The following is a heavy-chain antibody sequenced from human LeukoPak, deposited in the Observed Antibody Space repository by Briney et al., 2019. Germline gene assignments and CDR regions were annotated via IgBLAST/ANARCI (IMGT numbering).Heavy chain of an antibody. J-gene: IGHJ5*02. CDR2: IYYGGSP. Sequence: SETLSLTCNVSGGSISTTTNSWGWAWIRQRPTKGLEWIRSIYYGGSPYYTSSLKSRVTMSVDTSKNQFSLKLSSVTAADTAVYYCAREAGYSYVGFDPWGQGTLVTVSS. CDR3: AREAGYSYVGFDP. CDR1: GGSISTTTNS. V-gene: IGHV4-39*07. D-gene: IGHD5-18*01.